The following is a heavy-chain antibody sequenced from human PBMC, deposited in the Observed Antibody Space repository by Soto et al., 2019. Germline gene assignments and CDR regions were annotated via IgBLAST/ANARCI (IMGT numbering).Heavy chain of an antibody. CDR3: ARQIGDDPFDI. J-gene: IGHJ3*02. Sequence: QMQLQESGPRLVKASETLSLTCTVSGGSISTYYWNWIRLSPGKGLEWIGYIYRTGSTHYNPSLNGRVAISLDTSRKRFSLKLNSVTAADTAVYFCARQIGDDPFDIWGQGTMLTVSS. V-gene: IGHV4-59*08. D-gene: IGHD3-3*01. CDR2: IYRTGST. CDR1: GGSISTYY.